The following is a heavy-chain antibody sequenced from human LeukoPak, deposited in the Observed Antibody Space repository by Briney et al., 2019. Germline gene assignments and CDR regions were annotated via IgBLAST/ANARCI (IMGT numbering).Heavy chain of an antibody. V-gene: IGHV5-51*01. CDR1: GYSFTSYW. CDR3: ARRYCSGGSCYSSFDP. D-gene: IGHD2-15*01. CDR2: IYPGDSDT. Sequence: GESLKISCKGSGYSFTSYWIGWVRQMPGKGLEWMGIIYPGDSDTRYSPPFQGQVTISADKSISTAYLQWSSLKASDTAMYYCARRYCSGGSCYSSFDPWGQGTLATVSS. J-gene: IGHJ5*02.